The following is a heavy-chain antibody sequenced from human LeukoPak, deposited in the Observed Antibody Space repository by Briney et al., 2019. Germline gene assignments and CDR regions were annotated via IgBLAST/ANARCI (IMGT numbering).Heavy chain of an antibody. CDR1: GFTFDDYA. CDR2: ISWNSGSI. V-gene: IGHV3-9*01. D-gene: IGHD3-22*01. Sequence: PGGSLRLSCAASGFTFDDYAMHWVRQAPGKGLEWVPGISWNSGSIGYADSVKGRFTISRDDAKNSLYLQMNSLRAEDTAVYYCARDFYRIVVVPHYFDYWGQGTLVTVSS. CDR3: ARDFYRIVVVPHYFDY. J-gene: IGHJ4*02.